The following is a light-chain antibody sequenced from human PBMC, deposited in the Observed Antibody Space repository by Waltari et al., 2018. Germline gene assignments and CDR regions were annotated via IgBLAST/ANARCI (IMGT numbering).Light chain of an antibody. CDR1: QSVLYNSNNKTY. CDR3: QQYFSAPLT. V-gene: IGKV4-1*01. Sequence: DIVMTQSPDSLAVSLGERATINCKSSQSVLYNSNNKTYLAWYQQKAGQPPKLLIYWTSTRESGVPDRFSGSGSGTDFTLVINSLQAEDVAVYYCQQYFSAPLTFGGGTKVEIK. CDR2: WTS. J-gene: IGKJ4*01.